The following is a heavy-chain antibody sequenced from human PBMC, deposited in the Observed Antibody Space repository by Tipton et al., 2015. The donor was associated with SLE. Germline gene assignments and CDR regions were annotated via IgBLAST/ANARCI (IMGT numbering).Heavy chain of an antibody. CDR1: GYIFSTFV. CDR2: INAGNGNT. Sequence: QLVQSGAEVKKPGASVKVSCKASGYIFSTFVMHWVRQAPGQRLEWMGRINAGNGNTRYSQNFQDRITITRDTSASTVYMEVSSLRSEDTAVYYCASGYYNFWSGFDYWGQGTLVTVSS. CDR3: ASGYYNFWSGFDY. J-gene: IGHJ4*02. D-gene: IGHD3-3*01. V-gene: IGHV1-3*01.